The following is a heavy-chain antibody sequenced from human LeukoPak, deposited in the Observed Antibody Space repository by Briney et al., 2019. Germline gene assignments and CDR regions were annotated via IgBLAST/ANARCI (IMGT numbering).Heavy chain of an antibody. CDR2: TNSDGSST. J-gene: IGHJ4*02. V-gene: IGHV3-74*01. Sequence: PGGSLRLSCAASGFTFSSYWMHWVRQAPGKGLVWVSRTNSDGSSTSYADSVKGRFTISRDNAKNTLYLQMDNLRAEDTAVYYCASGYSYGFLFEYWGQGTLVTVSS. D-gene: IGHD5-18*01. CDR1: GFTFSSYW. CDR3: ASGYSYGFLFEY.